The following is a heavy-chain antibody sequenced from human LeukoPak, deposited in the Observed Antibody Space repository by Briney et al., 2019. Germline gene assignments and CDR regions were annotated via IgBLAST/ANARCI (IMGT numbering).Heavy chain of an antibody. CDR3: ARRQTYFGY. J-gene: IGHJ4*02. V-gene: IGHV4-59*08. CDR1: NGSISPYF. Sequence: PSETLSLTCTVSNGSISPYFWSWIRQPPGKGLEWIGYIYYSGSTKYNPSLKSRVTISLDTSKKQFSLKLSSVTAADTALYYCARRQTYFGYWGQGTLVTVSS. CDR2: IYYSGST.